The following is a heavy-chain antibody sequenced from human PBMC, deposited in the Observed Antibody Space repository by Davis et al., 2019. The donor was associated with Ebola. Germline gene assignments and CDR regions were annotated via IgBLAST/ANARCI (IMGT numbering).Heavy chain of an antibody. V-gene: IGHV4-38-2*02. CDR1: GYSITSGFS. J-gene: IGHJ4*02. CDR3: ARDFVY. CDR2: IYHNGRT. Sequence: SETLSLTCTVSGYSITSGFSWGWIRQPPGKGLEWIGSIYHNGRTNYRPSLKSRVTISLDTSNNQFSLKMTSVIAADTAIYYCARDFVYWGQGTLVTVSS.